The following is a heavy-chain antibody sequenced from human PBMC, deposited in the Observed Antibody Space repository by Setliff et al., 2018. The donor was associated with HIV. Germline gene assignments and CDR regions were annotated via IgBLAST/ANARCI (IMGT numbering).Heavy chain of an antibody. V-gene: IGHV4-59*03. Sequence: KTSETLSLTCTASGGSISTYYWGWIRQPPGKGLEWIGYVYYSGTTNYNPSLKSRVTISVDTSKNQFSLSLNSVTAADTAVYYCARKHLFNVFDYWGQGTLVTVSS. CDR2: VYYSGTT. J-gene: IGHJ4*02. CDR1: GGSISTYY. CDR3: ARKHLFNVFDY.